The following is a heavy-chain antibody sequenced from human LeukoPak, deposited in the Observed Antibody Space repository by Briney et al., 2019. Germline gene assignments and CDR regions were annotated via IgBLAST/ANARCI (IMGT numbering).Heavy chain of an antibody. V-gene: IGHV1-24*01. CDR1: GYTLTELS. J-gene: IGHJ6*03. D-gene: IGHD5-12*01. CDR3: ATRADIVATIELGYYYMDV. Sequence: ASVKVSCKVSGYTLTELSMHWVRQAPGKGLEWMGGFDPEDGEIIYAQKFQGRVTMTEDTSTDTAYMELSSLRSEDTAVYYCATRADIVATIELGYYYMDVWGKGTTVTVSS. CDR2: FDPEDGEI.